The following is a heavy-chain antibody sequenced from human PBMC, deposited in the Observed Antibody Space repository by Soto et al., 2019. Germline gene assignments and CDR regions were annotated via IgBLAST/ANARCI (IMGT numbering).Heavy chain of an antibody. D-gene: IGHD3-10*01. J-gene: IGHJ4*02. Sequence: EVQLLESGGGLVQPGGSLRLSCAASGFTFSSYAMNWVRQAPGKGLEWVSTISFSGVNRHYADSVKGRFTISRDNSKNTLYLQMNSLRAEDTAIYYCAKVGAGSYSAHSWGKGPLVTVSS. CDR1: GFTFSSYA. CDR3: AKVGAGSYSAHS. V-gene: IGHV3-23*01. CDR2: ISFSGVNR.